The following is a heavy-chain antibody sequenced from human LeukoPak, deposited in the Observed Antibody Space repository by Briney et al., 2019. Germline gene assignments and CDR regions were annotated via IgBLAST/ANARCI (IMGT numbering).Heavy chain of an antibody. J-gene: IGHJ6*03. CDR1: GFTVSSNY. CDR3: ASQSIAQGYYYYMDV. Sequence: PGGSLRLSCAASGFTVSSNYMSWVRQAPGKGLAWVSVIYSGGSTYYADSVKGRFTISRDNSKNTLYLQMNSLRAEDTAVYYCASQSIAQGYYYYMDVWGKGTTVTVSS. V-gene: IGHV3-53*01. CDR2: IYSGGST. D-gene: IGHD6-6*01.